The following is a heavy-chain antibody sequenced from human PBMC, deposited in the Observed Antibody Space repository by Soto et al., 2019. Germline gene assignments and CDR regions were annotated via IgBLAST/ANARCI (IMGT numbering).Heavy chain of an antibody. CDR1: GDTFTSHW. Sequence: PGESLKIACKGSGDTFTSHWIARVRQMPGKGLELMGLIYPADSDTRYSPSFEGQVTISVDKSISTAYLQWSSLRASDTAMYYCVRPQAKELGTIRGAFDIWGQGTKVTVSS. D-gene: IGHD3-10*01. V-gene: IGHV5-51*01. J-gene: IGHJ3*02. CDR3: VRPQAKELGTIRGAFDI. CDR2: IYPADSDT.